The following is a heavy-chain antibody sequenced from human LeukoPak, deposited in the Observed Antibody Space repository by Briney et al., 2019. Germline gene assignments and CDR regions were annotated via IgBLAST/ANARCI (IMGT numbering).Heavy chain of an antibody. Sequence: SETLSLTCTVSGGSISSGGYYWSWIRQHPGKGLEWIGYIYHSGSTYYNPSLKSRVTISVDTSKNQFSLKLSSVTAADTAVYYCVRATYDSSGYLDYWGQGTLVTVSS. V-gene: IGHV4-31*03. CDR1: GGSISSGGYY. CDR3: VRATYDSSGYLDY. D-gene: IGHD3-22*01. J-gene: IGHJ4*02. CDR2: IYHSGST.